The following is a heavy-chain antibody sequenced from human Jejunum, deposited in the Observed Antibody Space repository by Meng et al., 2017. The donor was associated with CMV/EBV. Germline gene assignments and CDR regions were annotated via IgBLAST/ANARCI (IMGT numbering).Heavy chain of an antibody. CDR3: VKDRSAYGDYDFDQ. CDR2: ISSGAGNQ. CDR1: GFTLSSYG. V-gene: IGHV3-30*18. J-gene: IGHJ4*02. Sequence: AASGFTLSSYGMHWVGQAPGKGLEWVAVISSGAGNQHYADSVKGRFTVSRDNSKNTLYLQMNRLRAEDTALYYCVKDRSAYGDYDFDQWGQGTLVTVSS. D-gene: IGHD4-17*01.